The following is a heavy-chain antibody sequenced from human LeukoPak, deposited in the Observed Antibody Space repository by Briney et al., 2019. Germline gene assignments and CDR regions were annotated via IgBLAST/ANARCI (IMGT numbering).Heavy chain of an antibody. J-gene: IGHJ4*02. V-gene: IGHV3-53*01. D-gene: IGHD4-17*01. CDR3: ARVKDYGDYGLDY. CDR1: GFTVSSNY. CDR2: IYSGGST. Sequence: PGGSLRLSCAASGFTVSSNYMSWVRQAPGKGLEWVSVIYSGGSTYYADSVKGRFTISRDNSKNTPYLQMNSLRAEDTAVYYCARVKDYGDYGLDYWGQGTLVTVSS.